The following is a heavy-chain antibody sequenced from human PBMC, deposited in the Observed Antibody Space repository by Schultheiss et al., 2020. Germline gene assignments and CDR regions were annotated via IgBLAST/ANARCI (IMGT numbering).Heavy chain of an antibody. CDR2: IKSKTDGGTT. D-gene: IGHD1-26*01. Sequence: GGSLRLSCAASGFTFSNAWMNWVRQAPGKGLEWVGRIKSKTDGGTTDYAAPVKGRFTISRDDSKNTLYLQMNSLKTEDTAVYYCTTADTKVGATQPYYYYYGMDVWGQGTTVTVSS. J-gene: IGHJ6*02. CDR3: TTADTKVGATQPYYYYYGMDV. CDR1: GFTFSNAW. V-gene: IGHV3-15*07.